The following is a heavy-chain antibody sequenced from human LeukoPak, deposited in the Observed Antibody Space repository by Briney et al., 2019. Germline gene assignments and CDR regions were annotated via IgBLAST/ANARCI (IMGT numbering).Heavy chain of an antibody. CDR1: GFSFSSYG. D-gene: IGHD6-19*01. Sequence: GGSLRLSCAGSGFSFSSYGMHWVRQAPGKGLEWMAFIRSDGSNKYYADSVKGRFTISRDNSKNTLYLQMNSLRAEDTAVYYCAREMLAAVAAQSWGQGTLVTVSS. CDR3: AREMLAAVAAQS. J-gene: IGHJ5*02. V-gene: IGHV3-30*02. CDR2: IRSDGSNK.